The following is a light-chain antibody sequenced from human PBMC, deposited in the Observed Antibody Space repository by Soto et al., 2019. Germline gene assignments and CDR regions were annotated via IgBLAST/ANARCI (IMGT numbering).Light chain of an antibody. CDR3: HRYTRSSWT. J-gene: IGKJ1*01. CDR2: GAS. Sequence: EIVLTQSPGTLSLSPGERATLSCRASQRVSSHSLAWYQQKPGQAPRNLIYGASSRATGIPDRFSASGSGTDFTLTISRLEPEDFAVYYCHRYTRSSWTFGQGTKVE. V-gene: IGKV3-20*01. CDR1: QRVSSHS.